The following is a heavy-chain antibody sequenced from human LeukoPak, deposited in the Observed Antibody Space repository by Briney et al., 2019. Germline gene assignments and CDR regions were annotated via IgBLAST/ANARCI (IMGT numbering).Heavy chain of an antibody. CDR2: IVPSSGAT. Sequence: GASVKVSCKASGYTFGVYYIHWLRQAPGKGLEWMGWIVPSSGATNYAQNFQGRVTMTRDASITTAYMELSSLTYDDTAIYYCARGVLLQGRGAFDIWGQGAMVTVSS. D-gene: IGHD2-21*02. J-gene: IGHJ3*02. CDR1: GYTFGVYY. V-gene: IGHV1-2*02. CDR3: ARGVLLQGRGAFDI.